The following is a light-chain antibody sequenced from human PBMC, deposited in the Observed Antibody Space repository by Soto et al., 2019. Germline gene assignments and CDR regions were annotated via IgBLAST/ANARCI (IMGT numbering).Light chain of an antibody. CDR2: GAS. V-gene: IGKV3-15*01. CDR3: QQYDNWPSWT. Sequence: EIVMTQSPATLSLSPGERATLSCRASQSVSSNLAWYQQKPGQAPRLLIYGASTRATGIPARFSGSGSGTEVTLTISSLQSEDFAVYDCQQYDNWPSWTFGQGTKVEI. J-gene: IGKJ1*01. CDR1: QSVSSN.